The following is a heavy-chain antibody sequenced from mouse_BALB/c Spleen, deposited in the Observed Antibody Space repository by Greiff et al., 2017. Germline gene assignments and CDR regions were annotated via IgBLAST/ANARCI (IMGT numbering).Heavy chain of an antibody. CDR2: INPYNDGT. V-gene: IGHV1-14*01. CDR1: GYTFTSYV. J-gene: IGHJ3*01. CDR3: AREGFAY. Sequence: QLKESGPELVKPGASVKMSCKASGYTFTSYVMHWVKQKPGLGLEWIGYINPYNDGTKYNEKFKGKATLTSDKSSSTAYMELSSLTSEDSAVYYCAREGFAYWGQGTLVTVSA.